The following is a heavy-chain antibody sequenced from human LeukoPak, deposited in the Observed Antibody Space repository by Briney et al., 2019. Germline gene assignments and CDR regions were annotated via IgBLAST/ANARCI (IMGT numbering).Heavy chain of an antibody. CDR3: ARDYHGLDY. J-gene: IGHJ4*02. V-gene: IGHV3-33*01. D-gene: IGHD2-2*01. CDR1: GFTFRNFG. Sequence: GRSLRLSCAASGFTFRNFGMRWVRQAPGKGLEWVAVIWYDGNNKYCADSVKGRFTISRDNSKNTLYLQMKSLRAEDTAVYYCARDYHGLDYWGQGTLVTVSS. CDR2: IWYDGNNK.